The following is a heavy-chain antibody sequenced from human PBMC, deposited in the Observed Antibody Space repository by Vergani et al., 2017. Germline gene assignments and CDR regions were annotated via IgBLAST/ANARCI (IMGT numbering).Heavy chain of an antibody. V-gene: IGHV4-34*02. Sequence: QVQLQQWGAGVVKPSGTLPLTCAVFGESFSSFYWSWIRQPPGKGLGWIGEINNDGHTNYNPSLESRVTVSRDTAKNQFSLNLMSVTAADTAMYYCAVRQRVNLVGGEIVSKRTLDYWSQGSLVTVSS. CDR3: AVRQRVNLVGGEIVSKRTLDY. D-gene: IGHD2-8*02. CDR1: GESFSSFY. CDR2: INNDGHT. J-gene: IGHJ4*02.